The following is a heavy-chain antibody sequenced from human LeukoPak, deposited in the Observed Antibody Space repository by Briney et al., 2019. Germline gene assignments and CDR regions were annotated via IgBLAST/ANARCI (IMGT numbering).Heavy chain of an antibody. V-gene: IGHV1-24*01. CDR2: FDPGNGEM. J-gene: IGHJ4*02. D-gene: IGHD3-9*01. CDR1: GYSLTELS. CDR3: ATGTHYDLLLY. Sequence: GASVKVSCKVSGYSLTELSMHWVRQAPGKGLEWMGGFDPGNGEMIYEQKFQGRVTMTEDTSTDTAYMELSSLRSEDTALYYCATGTHYDLLLYWGQGSLVTVSS.